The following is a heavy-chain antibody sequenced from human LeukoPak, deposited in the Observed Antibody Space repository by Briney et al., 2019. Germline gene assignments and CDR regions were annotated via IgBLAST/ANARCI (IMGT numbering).Heavy chain of an antibody. CDR3: ARLSGGMDV. J-gene: IGHJ6*02. CDR2: ISSSSSYI. V-gene: IGHV3-48*02. Sequence: GGSLRLSCAASGFIFSSYAMSWVRQAPGKGLEWVSYISSSSSYIYYADSVKGRFTISRDNDKNSLYLQMNSLRDEDTAVYYCARLSGGMDVWGQGTTVTVSS. CDR1: GFIFSSYA.